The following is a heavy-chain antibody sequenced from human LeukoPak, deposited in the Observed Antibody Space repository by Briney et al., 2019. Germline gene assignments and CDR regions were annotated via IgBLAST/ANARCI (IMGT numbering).Heavy chain of an antibody. D-gene: IGHD2-2*01. J-gene: IGHJ3*02. V-gene: IGHV4-34*01. CDR2: INHSGST. CDR1: GGSFSGYY. CDR3: ARVNAHAWAFDI. Sequence: PSETLSLTCAVYGGSFSGYYWSWIRQPLGKGLEWIGEINHSGSTNYNPSLKSRVTISVDTSKNQFSLKLSSVTAADTAVYYCARVNAHAWAFDIWGQGTMVTVSS.